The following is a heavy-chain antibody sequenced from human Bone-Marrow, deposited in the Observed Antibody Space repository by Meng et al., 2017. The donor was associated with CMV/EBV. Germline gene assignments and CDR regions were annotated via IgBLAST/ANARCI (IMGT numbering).Heavy chain of an antibody. CDR2: ISYDGSNK. CDR3: VKGGNDFWG. Sequence: GESLKISCAASGFTFSSYAMHWVRQAPGKGLEWVAVISYDGSNKYYADSVKGRFTISRDNSKNTLYLQMNSLRAEDTALYYCVKGGNDFWGWGQGTLVTVSS. CDR1: GFTFSSYA. D-gene: IGHD3/OR15-3a*01. J-gene: IGHJ4*02. V-gene: IGHV3-30-3*02.